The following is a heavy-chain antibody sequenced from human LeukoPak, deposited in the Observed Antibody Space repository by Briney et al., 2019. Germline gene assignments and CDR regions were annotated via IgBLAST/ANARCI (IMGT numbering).Heavy chain of an antibody. J-gene: IGHJ4*02. V-gene: IGHV4-59*01. CDR2: IYYSGST. D-gene: IGHD3-10*01. CDR1: GGSISSYY. Sequence: SETLSLTCTVSGGSISSYYWSWIRQPPGKGLEWIGYIYYSGSTNYNPSLKSRVTISVDTSKNQFSLKLSSVTAADTAVYYCARGPMVRGKAFDYWGQGTLVTVSS. CDR3: ARGPMVRGKAFDY.